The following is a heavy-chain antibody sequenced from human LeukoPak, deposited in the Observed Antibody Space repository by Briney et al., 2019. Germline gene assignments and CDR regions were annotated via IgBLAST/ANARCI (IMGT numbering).Heavy chain of an antibody. CDR1: GYTFTNYY. CDR3: ARAYYYDSSAYYPGGDY. D-gene: IGHD3-22*01. J-gene: IGHJ4*02. CDR2: INPSGGST. Sequence: GASVKVSCKGSGYTFTNYYMYWVRQAPGQGLEWMGIINPSGGSTTYAQRFKGRVTMTRDTSTSAVYMELSSLRSEDTALYYCARAYYYDSSAYYPGGDYWGQGTLVTVSS. V-gene: IGHV1-46*01.